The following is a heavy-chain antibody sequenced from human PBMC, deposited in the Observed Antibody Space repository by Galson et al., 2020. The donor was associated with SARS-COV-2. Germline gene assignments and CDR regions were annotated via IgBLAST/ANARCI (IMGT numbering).Heavy chain of an antibody. J-gene: IGHJ5*02. D-gene: IGHD2-8*01. Sequence: SETLSLTCTVSGGSISSGGYYWSWIRQHPGKGLEWIGYIYYSGSTYYNPSLKSRVTISVDTSKNQFSLKLSSVTAADTAVYYCARDPCAYCTNAHVGWFDPWGQGTLVTVSS. CDR2: IYYSGST. V-gene: IGHV4-31*03. CDR1: GGSISSGGYY. CDR3: ARDPCAYCTNAHVGWFDP.